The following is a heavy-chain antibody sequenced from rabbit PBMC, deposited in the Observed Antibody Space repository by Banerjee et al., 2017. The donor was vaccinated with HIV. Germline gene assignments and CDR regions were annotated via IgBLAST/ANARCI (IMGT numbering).Heavy chain of an antibody. CDR3: ARDLAGVIGWNFNL. D-gene: IGHD4-1*01. Sequence: QSLEESGGDLVQPEGSLTLTCKASGFSFSNNAMCWVRQAPGKGLEWIACIVAGGSGTTYYATWAKGPFTISKTSSTTVTLQMTSLTAADTASYFCARDLAGVIGWNFNLWGPGTLVTVS. V-gene: IGHV1S40*01. CDR1: GFSFSNNA. J-gene: IGHJ4*01. CDR2: IVAGGSGTT.